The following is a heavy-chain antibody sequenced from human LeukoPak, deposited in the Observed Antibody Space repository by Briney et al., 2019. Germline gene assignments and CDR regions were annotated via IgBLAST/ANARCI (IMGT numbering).Heavy chain of an antibody. CDR3: ARSYYGSGPWFDP. V-gene: IGHV1-3*01. J-gene: IGHJ5*02. Sequence: ASVKVSCKASGYTFTGYAMHWVRQAPGQRLEWMGWINAGNGNTKYSQKFQGRVTITRDTSASTAYMELSSLRSEDTAVYYCARSYYGSGPWFDPWGQGTLVTVSS. D-gene: IGHD3-10*01. CDR1: GYTFTGYA. CDR2: INAGNGNT.